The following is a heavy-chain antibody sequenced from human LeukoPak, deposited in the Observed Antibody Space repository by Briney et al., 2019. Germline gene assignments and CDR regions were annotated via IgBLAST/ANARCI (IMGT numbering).Heavy chain of an antibody. Sequence: GGSLRLSCAASGFTFSSYEMNWVRQAPGKGLEWASYISGSGSTIYYGDSVKGRFTISRDNAKNSLYLQMNSLRAEDTAVYYCAREDGYSSSWYSDYWGQGTLVTVSS. CDR2: ISGSGSTI. D-gene: IGHD6-13*01. J-gene: IGHJ4*02. CDR3: AREDGYSSSWYSDY. V-gene: IGHV3-48*03. CDR1: GFTFSSYE.